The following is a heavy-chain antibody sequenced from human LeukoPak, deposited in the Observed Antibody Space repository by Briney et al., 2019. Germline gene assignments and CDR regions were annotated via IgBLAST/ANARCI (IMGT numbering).Heavy chain of an antibody. CDR3: ARGRLYGGRYRWDYFDY. V-gene: IGHV4-34*01. CDR1: GFTFSSYS. J-gene: IGHJ4*02. CDR2: INHSGST. Sequence: GSLRLSCAASGFTFSSYSMNWVRQPPGKGLEWIGEINHSGSTNYNPSLKSRVTISVDTSKNQFSLKLSSVTAADTAVYYCARGRLYGGRYRWDYFDYRGQGALDTVSS. D-gene: IGHD6-19*01.